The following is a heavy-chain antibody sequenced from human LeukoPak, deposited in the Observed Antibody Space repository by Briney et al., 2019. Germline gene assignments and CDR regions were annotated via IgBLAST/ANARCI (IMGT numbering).Heavy chain of an antibody. D-gene: IGHD2-21*02. V-gene: IGHV4-4*07. J-gene: IGHJ4*02. Sequence: SETLSLTCTVSGGSISSYYWSWIRQPAGKGLEWIGRIYTSGSTNYNPSLKSRVTMPVDTSKNQFSLKLSSVTAADTAVYYCARDNVVVTAIPFDYWGQGTLVTVSS. CDR3: ARDNVVVTAIPFDY. CDR1: GGSISSYY. CDR2: IYTSGST.